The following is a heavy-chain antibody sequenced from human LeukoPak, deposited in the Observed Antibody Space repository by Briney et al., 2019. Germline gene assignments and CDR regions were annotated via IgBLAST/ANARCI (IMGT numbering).Heavy chain of an antibody. V-gene: IGHV3-23*01. D-gene: IGHD6-13*01. CDR3: ARVGALSSSWLLY. CDR2: ISGSGGST. J-gene: IGHJ4*02. Sequence: GGSLRLSCTASGFTFGDYAMSWVRQAPGKGLEWVSAISGSGGSTYYAGSVKGRFTISRDNSKNTLYLQMNSLRAEDTAVYFCARVGALSSSWLLYWGQGTLVTVSS. CDR1: GFTFGDYA.